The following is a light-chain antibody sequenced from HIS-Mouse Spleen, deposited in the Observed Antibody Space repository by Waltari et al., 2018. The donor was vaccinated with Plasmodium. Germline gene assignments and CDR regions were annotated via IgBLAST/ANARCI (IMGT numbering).Light chain of an antibody. Sequence: QSALTPPASVSGSPGQSITISCTGTSSDVGRYNLVSWYQQHPGKAPKLMSYEGSKRPSGVSNRFSGSKSGNTASLTISGLQAEDEADYYCCSYAGSSTFVVFGGGTKLTVL. V-gene: IGLV2-23*03. J-gene: IGLJ2*01. CDR1: SSDVGRYNL. CDR2: EGS. CDR3: CSYAGSSTFVV.